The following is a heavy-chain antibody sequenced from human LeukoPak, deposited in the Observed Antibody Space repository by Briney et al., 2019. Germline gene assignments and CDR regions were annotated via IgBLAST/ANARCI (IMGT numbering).Heavy chain of an antibody. J-gene: IGHJ6*03. V-gene: IGHV4-61*01. CDR3: ARDSGDYSSGWYSGDYYYYMDV. CDR1: GGSISSSSYY. Sequence: SETLSLTCTVSGGSISSSSYYWSWIRQPPGKGLEWIGYIYYSGSTNYNPSLKSRVTISVDTSKNQFSLKLSSVTAADTAVYYCARDSGDYSSGWYSGDYYYYMDVWGKGTTVTISS. CDR2: IYYSGST. D-gene: IGHD6-19*01.